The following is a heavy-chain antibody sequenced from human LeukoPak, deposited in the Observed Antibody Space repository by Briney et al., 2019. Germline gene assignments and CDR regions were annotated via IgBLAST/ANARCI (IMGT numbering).Heavy chain of an antibody. V-gene: IGHV3-33*01. CDR3: ARDLRFCSGGSCQYYFDY. Sequence: GRSLRLSCAASGFTFSSYGMHWVRQAPGKGLEWVAVIWYDGSNKYYADSVKGRFTISRDNSKNTLYLQMNSLRAEDTAVYYCARDLRFCSGGSCQYYFDYWGQGTLVTVSS. J-gene: IGHJ4*02. CDR1: GFTFSSYG. CDR2: IWYDGSNK. D-gene: IGHD2-15*01.